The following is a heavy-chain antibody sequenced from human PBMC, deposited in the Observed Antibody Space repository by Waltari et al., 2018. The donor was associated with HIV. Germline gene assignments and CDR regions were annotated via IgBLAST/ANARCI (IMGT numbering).Heavy chain of an antibody. CDR3: VSADYWGPVSDYHYGLDV. CDR1: GFTFSRYW. CDR2: ISQVGMET. J-gene: IGHJ6*02. D-gene: IGHD7-27*01. Sequence: EEQLLESGGGLVQPGGSLRLSCVASGFTFSRYWRIWVRQAPGQGPGWVARISQVGMETAYVDAVRGRFPVTGADCKDLLYMHRKSLSAKDTGVYYCVSADYWGPVSDYHYGLDVWGQGTTVIVSS. V-gene: IGHV3-7*01.